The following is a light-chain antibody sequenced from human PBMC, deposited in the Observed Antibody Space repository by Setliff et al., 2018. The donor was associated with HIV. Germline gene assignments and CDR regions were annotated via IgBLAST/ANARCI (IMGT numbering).Light chain of an antibody. V-gene: IGLV2-11*01. J-gene: IGLJ1*01. CDR1: NSDVGGYNY. CDR3: SSYTSSSNYV. CDR2: NVI. Sequence: QSVLTQPRSVSGSPGQSVTISCTGSNSDVGGYNYVSWYQQHSGKAPKLIIYNVIKRPSGVPDRFSGSKSGNTASLTISGLQAEDEADYYCSSYTSSSNYVFGTGTKVTVL.